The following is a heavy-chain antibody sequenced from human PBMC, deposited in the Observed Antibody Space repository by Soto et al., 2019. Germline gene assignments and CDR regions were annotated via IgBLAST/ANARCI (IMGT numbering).Heavy chain of an antibody. V-gene: IGHV3-11*06. Sequence: GGSLRLSCAASGFTFSDYYMSWIRQAPGKGLEWVSYISSSSSYTNYADSVKGRFTISRDNAKNTLYLQMNSLRAEDTAVYFCARDRVPQLGYYGMDVWGQGTTVTVSS. D-gene: IGHD2-2*01. CDR2: ISSSSSYT. J-gene: IGHJ6*02. CDR3: ARDRVPQLGYYGMDV. CDR1: GFTFSDYY.